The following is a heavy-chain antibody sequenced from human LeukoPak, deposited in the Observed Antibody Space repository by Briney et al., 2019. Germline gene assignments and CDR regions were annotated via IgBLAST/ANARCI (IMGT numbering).Heavy chain of an antibody. J-gene: IGHJ4*02. CDR1: GYTFTGYY. Sequence: ASVKVSCKASGYTFTGYYMHWVRQAPGQGLEWMGWINPNSGGTNYAQKFQERVTITRDMSTSTAYMELSSLRSEDTAVYYCAAVGSVVRGDYFDYWGQGTLVTVSS. CDR2: INPNSGGT. V-gene: IGHV1-2*02. D-gene: IGHD3-10*01. CDR3: AAVGSVVRGDYFDY.